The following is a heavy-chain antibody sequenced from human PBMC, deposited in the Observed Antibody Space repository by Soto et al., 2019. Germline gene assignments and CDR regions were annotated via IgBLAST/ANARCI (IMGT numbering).Heavy chain of an antibody. CDR2: MNPNSGNT. CDR1: GYTFTSYD. Sequence: GASVKVSCKASGYTFTSYDINWVRQATGQGREWMGWMNPNSGNTGYAQKFQGRVTMTRNTSISTAYMELSSLRSEDTAVYYCARGPGYCSGGSCYLYYYYYYMDVWGKGTTVTVSS. V-gene: IGHV1-8*01. J-gene: IGHJ6*03. D-gene: IGHD2-15*01. CDR3: ARGPGYCSGGSCYLYYYYYYMDV.